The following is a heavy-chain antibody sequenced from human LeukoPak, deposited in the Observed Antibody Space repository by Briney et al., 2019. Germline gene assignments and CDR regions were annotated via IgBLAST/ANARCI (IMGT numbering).Heavy chain of an antibody. J-gene: IGHJ4*02. Sequence: SETLSLTCTVSGGSISSYYWSWIRQPPGKGLEWIGYIYYSGSTNYNPSLKSRVTISVDTSKNQFSLKLSSVTAADTAVYYCARLLAGSTSWHIDYWGQGTLVTVSS. CDR1: GGSISSYY. V-gene: IGHV4-59*08. CDR2: IYYSGST. D-gene: IGHD2-2*01. CDR3: ARLLAGSTSWHIDY.